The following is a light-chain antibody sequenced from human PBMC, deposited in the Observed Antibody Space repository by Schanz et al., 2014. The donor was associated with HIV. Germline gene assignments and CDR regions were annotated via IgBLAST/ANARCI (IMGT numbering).Light chain of an antibody. Sequence: DIHMTQSPSTLSASVGDRVTITCRASQSIRSWLAWYQQKPGRAPNLLIYQASTLETGVPSRFSASGSGTEFTLTISNLQPDDFATYYCQQYNSHSYTFGQGTKLEIK. CDR1: QSIRSW. CDR2: QAS. CDR3: QQYNSHSYT. J-gene: IGKJ2*01. V-gene: IGKV1-5*03.